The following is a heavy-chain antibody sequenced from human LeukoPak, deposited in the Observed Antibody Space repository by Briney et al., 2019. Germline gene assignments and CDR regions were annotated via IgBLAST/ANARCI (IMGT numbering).Heavy chain of an antibody. CDR1: GFTFSSYW. J-gene: IGHJ6*04. D-gene: IGHD5/OR15-5a*01. CDR2: IKQDGSEK. Sequence: GGSLRLSCAASGFTFSSYWMSWVRQAPGKGLEWVANIKQDGSEKYYVDSVKGRFTISRDNAKNTLYLQIDSLRVEDTGVYYCARDLHVWGKGTTVTISS. V-gene: IGHV3-7*01. CDR3: ARDLHV.